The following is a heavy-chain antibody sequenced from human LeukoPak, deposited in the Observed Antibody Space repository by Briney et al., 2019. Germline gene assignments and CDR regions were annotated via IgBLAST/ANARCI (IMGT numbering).Heavy chain of an antibody. V-gene: IGHV4-4*02. CDR1: GGSISSSNW. J-gene: IGHJ4*02. CDR2: IYHSGST. D-gene: IGHD4-17*01. CDR3: ARASHDYGDYSHFDY. Sequence: SGTLSLTCAVSGGSISSSNWWSWVRQPPGKGLEWIGEIYHSGSTNYNPSLKSRVTIAVDKSKNQFSLKLSSVTAADTAVYYCARASHDYGDYSHFDYWGQGTLVTVSS.